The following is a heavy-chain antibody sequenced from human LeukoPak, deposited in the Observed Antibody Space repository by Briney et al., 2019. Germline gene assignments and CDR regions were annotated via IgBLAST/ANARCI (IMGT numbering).Heavy chain of an antibody. D-gene: IGHD5-18*01. Sequence: SETLSLTCAVYGGSFSGYYWSWIRQPPGKGLEWIGEINHSGSTNYNPSLKSRVTISVDTSKNQFSLKLSSVTAADTAVYYCASGGRHSYGPRPFDYWGQGTLVTVSS. V-gene: IGHV4-34*01. CDR2: INHSGST. J-gene: IGHJ4*02. CDR1: GGSFSGYY. CDR3: ASGGRHSYGPRPFDY.